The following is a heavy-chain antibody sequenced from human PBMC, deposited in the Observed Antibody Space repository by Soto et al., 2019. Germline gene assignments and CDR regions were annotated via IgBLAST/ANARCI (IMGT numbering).Heavy chain of an antibody. J-gene: IGHJ4*02. CDR1: GGSIRSDDYY. CDR3: ARELSNSPDYFDG. Sequence: SETLSLTCTVSGGSIRSDDYYWTWIRQPPGEGLEWIGYIYYTGRTLYNPSLKSRVTISIDTSKNQFSLRLSSVSAADTAVYYCARELSNSPDYFDGWGQGTLVTVSS. D-gene: IGHD6-6*01. CDR2: IYYTGRT. V-gene: IGHV4-30-4*01.